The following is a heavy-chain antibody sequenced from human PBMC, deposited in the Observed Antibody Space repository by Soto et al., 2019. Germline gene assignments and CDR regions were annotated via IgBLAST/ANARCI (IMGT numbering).Heavy chain of an antibody. CDR1: GGSISYNYYH. D-gene: IGHD2-21*02. CDR3: AREDDGGDRDYYGLDV. J-gene: IGHJ6*02. CDR2: IHYSGSI. V-gene: IGHV4-30-4*08. Sequence: PSETLSLTFTVSGGSISYNYYHWTWIRQSPGKGLEWIGYIHYSGSIIYNPSFKSRVTISVDTSKNQFSLQLSSVTAADTAVYFCAREDDGGDRDYYGLDVWGQGTTVTVSS.